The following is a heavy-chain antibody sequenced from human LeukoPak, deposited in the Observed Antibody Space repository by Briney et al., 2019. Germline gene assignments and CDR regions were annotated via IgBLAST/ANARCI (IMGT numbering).Heavy chain of an antibody. CDR3: ARDMLELGERWFDP. CDR2: INPNSGGT. D-gene: IGHD1-1*01. CDR1: GYTFTGYY. Sequence: ASVKVSCKASGYTFTGYYMHWVRQAPGQGLEWMGWINPNSGGTNYAQKFQGRVTMTRDTSISTAYMELSRLRSDDTAVYYCARDMLELGERWFDPWGQGNLVTVSS. V-gene: IGHV1-2*02. J-gene: IGHJ5*02.